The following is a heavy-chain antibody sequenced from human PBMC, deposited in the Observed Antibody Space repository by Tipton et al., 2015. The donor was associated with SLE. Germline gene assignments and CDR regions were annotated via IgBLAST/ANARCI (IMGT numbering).Heavy chain of an antibody. Sequence: TLSLTCTVSGGSVSSGSYYWSWIRQPPGKGLEWIGEIHHSGSTNYNPSLKSRVTISVDTSKNQFFLKLNSVTAADTAVYYCSRDSITMIRGVLDAFDIWGQGTMVTVSS. CDR3: SRDSITMIRGVLDAFDI. V-gene: IGHV4-39*07. CDR1: GGSVSSGSYY. CDR2: IHHSGST. D-gene: IGHD3-10*01. J-gene: IGHJ3*02.